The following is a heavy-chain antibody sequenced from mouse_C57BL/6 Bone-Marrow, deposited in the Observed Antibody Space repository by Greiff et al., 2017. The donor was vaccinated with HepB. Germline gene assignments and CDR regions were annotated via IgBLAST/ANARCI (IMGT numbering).Heavy chain of an antibody. CDR3: ARFHYYGSSYDWYFDV. CDR2: INPSSGYT. Sequence: QVQLQQSGAELARPGASVKMSCKASGYTFTSYTMHWVKQRPGQGLEWIGYINPSSGYTKYNQKFKDKATLTADKSSSTAYMQLSSLTSEDSAVYYCARFHYYGSSYDWYFDVWGQGTLVTVSA. J-gene: IGHJ3*01. V-gene: IGHV1-4*01. D-gene: IGHD1-1*01. CDR1: GYTFTSYT.